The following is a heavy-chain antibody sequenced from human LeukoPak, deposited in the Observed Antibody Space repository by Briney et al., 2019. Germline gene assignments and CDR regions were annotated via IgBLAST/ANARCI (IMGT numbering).Heavy chain of an antibody. D-gene: IGHD1-26*01. J-gene: IGHJ4*02. Sequence: PSETLSLTCTVSGASVNTDYWSWIRQPPGKGLEWIGYTYNSGSTNYNPSLKSRVTISVDTSKNHFSLRLTSVTAADTGMYYCARDRGGGRERPFDYWGRGTLVTVSS. CDR1: GASVNTDY. V-gene: IGHV4-59*02. CDR2: TYNSGST. CDR3: ARDRGGGRERPFDY.